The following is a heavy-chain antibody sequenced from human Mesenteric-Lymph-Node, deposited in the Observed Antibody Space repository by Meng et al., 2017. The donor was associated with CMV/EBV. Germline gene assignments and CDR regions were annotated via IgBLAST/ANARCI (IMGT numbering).Heavy chain of an antibody. V-gene: IGHV4-59*01. D-gene: IGHD6-19*01. J-gene: IGHJ4*02. CDR3: ARWRHEQSEFDS. CDR1: GGSLSRYY. Sequence: SETLSLTCTVSGGSLSRYYWSWIRQPPGKGLEHVAWIHYSGRNDCHPSLKSRVTISVDTSVNQFSLKLSAVTAADTAVYYCARWRHEQSEFDSWGQGRLVTVSS. CDR2: IHYSGRN.